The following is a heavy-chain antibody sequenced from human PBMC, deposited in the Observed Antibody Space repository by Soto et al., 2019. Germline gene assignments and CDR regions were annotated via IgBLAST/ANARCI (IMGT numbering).Heavy chain of an antibody. Sequence: QVRLVQSGAEVKEPGDSVRVSCEASGYTFTAYHIHWVRQAPGQGLEWMGWINPKLGDTGYAQDFQGRVSMTSDMSISTVYMELSRLTCDDTAIYYCARNMDYYYGRGSGNGHGVWGQGTTVTVFS. CDR3: ARNMDYYYGRGSGNGHGV. CDR2: INPKLGDT. J-gene: IGHJ6*02. CDR1: GYTFTAYH. V-gene: IGHV1-2*02. D-gene: IGHD3-10*02.